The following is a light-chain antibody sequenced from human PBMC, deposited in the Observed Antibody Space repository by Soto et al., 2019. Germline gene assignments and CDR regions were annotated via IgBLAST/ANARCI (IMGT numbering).Light chain of an antibody. CDR3: CSSAISHTYV. V-gene: IGLV2-11*01. CDR1: SNDVGGYNY. CDR2: DVI. Sequence: QSALTQPRSVSGSRGQSVTISCTGTSNDVGGYNYVSWYQQHPGKAPKLIIYDVIKRPSGVPDRFSGSKSGNTASLTISGLQADDEADYYCCSSAISHTYVFGTGTKVTVL. J-gene: IGLJ1*01.